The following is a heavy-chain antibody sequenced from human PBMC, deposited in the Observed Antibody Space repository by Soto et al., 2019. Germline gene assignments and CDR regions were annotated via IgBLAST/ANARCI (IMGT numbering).Heavy chain of an antibody. D-gene: IGHD3-3*01. V-gene: IGHV3-23*01. J-gene: IGHJ4*02. CDR3: ASRPFGVVIIPFDY. Sequence: GGSLRLSCAASGFTFSDYAMSWVRQAPGKGLEWVPAFSGSGGSTYYADSVKGRFTISRDNSKNTLYLQMNSLRAEDTAVYYCASRPFGVVIIPFDYWGQGTLVTVSS. CDR1: GFTFSDYA. CDR2: FSGSGGST.